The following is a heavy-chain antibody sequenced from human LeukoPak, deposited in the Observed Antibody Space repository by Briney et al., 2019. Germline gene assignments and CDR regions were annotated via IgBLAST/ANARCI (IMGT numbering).Heavy chain of an antibody. Sequence: SETLSLTCSVSGDSVSSTYWSWVRQPPGKGLEWIAYGHHSERSNYNPSLKSRVTISVDTSKNQFSLKLNSVTAADTAVYYCARHYGPRGQGTLVTVSS. CDR3: ARHYGP. D-gene: IGHD3-10*01. J-gene: IGHJ5*02. CDR2: GHHSERS. CDR1: GDSVSSTY. V-gene: IGHV4-59*08.